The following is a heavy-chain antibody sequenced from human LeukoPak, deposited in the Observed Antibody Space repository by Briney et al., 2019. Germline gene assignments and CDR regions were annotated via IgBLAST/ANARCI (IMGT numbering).Heavy chain of an antibody. J-gene: IGHJ4*02. D-gene: IGHD6-13*01. CDR2: IKPDGSEK. V-gene: IGHV3-7*05. CDR1: GFTFSTYW. Sequence: GGSLRLSCAASGFTFSTYWMTWARQAPGKGLEWVATIKPDGSEKYYVDSVKGRFTISRDNAKNSLYLQMNSLRAEDTAVYYCAKPSRSSSNEYWGQGTLVTVSS. CDR3: AKPSRSSSNEY.